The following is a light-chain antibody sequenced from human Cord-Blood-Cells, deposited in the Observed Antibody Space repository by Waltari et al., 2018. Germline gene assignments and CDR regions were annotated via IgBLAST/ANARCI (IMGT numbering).Light chain of an antibody. V-gene: IGKV4-1*01. CDR2: WAS. J-gene: IGKJ3*01. CDR1: ESVLYSSNNRNY. CDR3: QQYYSTPRFT. Sequence: DIVMTQSPDSLAVSLGERATIHCKSSESVLYSSNNRNYLAWYQQKPGQPPKLLIYWASTRESGVPDRFSGSGSGTDFTLTINSLQAEDVAVYYCQQYYSTPRFTFGPGTKVDIK.